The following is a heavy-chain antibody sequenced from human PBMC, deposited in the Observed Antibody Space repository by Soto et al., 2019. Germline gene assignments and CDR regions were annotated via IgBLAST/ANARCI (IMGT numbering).Heavy chain of an antibody. V-gene: IGHV1-69*13. CDR3: ASQRTRWYAFDP. Sequence: SVKVSCKASGGTFSSYAISWVRQAPGQGLEWMGGIIPILGTATYAQKFQGRVTITADESTSTAYMELSSLRSEDTAVYYCASQRTRWYAFDPCGPGTLVHVSS. CDR1: GGTFSSYA. D-gene: IGHD6-13*01. J-gene: IGHJ5*02. CDR2: IIPILGTA.